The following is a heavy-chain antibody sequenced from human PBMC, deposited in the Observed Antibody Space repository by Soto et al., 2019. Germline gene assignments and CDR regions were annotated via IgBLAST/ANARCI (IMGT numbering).Heavy chain of an antibody. CDR2: IIPIFGTA. CDR1: GGTFSSYA. V-gene: IGHV1-69*13. J-gene: IGHJ6*02. Sequence: SVKVSCKASGGTFSSYAISWVRQAPGQGLEWMGGIIPIFGTANYAQKFQGRVTITADESTSTAYMELRSLRSDDTATYYCARDSVRYCRDGVCHHGYHYFAMDVWG. CDR3: ARDSVRYCRDGVCHHGYHYFAMDV. D-gene: IGHD2-8*01.